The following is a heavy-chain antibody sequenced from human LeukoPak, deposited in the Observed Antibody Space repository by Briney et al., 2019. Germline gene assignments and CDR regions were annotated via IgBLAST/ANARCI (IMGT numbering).Heavy chain of an antibody. D-gene: IGHD5-24*01. J-gene: IGHJ2*01. CDR3: ARRSSKRFNWYFDL. CDR2: INHSGST. V-gene: IGHV4-34*01. CDR1: GGSFSGYY. Sequence: SETLSLTCAVYGGSFSGYYWSWIRQPPGEGLEWIGEINHSGSTNYNPSLKSRVTISVDTSKNQFTLKLSTVTAADTAVYYCARRSSKRFNWYFDLWGRGTLVTVSS.